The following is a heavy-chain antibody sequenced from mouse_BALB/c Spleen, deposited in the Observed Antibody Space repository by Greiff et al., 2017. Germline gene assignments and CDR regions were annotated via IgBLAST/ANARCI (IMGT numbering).Heavy chain of an antibody. Sequence: VQLVESGAELVRPGSSVKISCKASGYAFSSYWMNWVKQRPGQGLEWIGQIYPGDGDTNYNGKFKGKATLTADKSSSTAYMQLSSLTSEDSAVYFCARGGYGYDGGAAYWGQGTLVTVSA. CDR3: ARGGYGYDGGAAY. J-gene: IGHJ3*01. V-gene: IGHV1-80*01. CDR1: GYAFSSYW. D-gene: IGHD2-2*01. CDR2: IYPGDGDT.